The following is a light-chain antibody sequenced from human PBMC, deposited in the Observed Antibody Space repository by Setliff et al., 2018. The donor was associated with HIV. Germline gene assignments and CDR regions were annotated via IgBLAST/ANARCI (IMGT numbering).Light chain of an antibody. V-gene: IGLV2-14*03. CDR2: DVS. Sequence: QSALTQPASVSGSPGQSITISCTGTSSDVGAYNYVSWYQQYPAKAPKLMIYDVSVRPSGVSTRFSGSKSGNTASLTISGLQAEDEADYYCSSYTSNNARVFGTGTKATVL. CDR1: SSDVGAYNY. J-gene: IGLJ1*01. CDR3: SSYTSNNARV.